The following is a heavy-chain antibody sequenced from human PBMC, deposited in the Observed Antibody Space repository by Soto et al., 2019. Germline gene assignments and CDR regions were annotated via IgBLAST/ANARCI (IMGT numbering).Heavy chain of an antibody. V-gene: IGHV5-51*01. CDR2: IYPGDSDT. CDR1: GYIFTSYW. CDR3: ERLANIFDFDN. Sequence: PGYSLKISFQGYGYIFTSYWIVWVRQMPGKGLEWMGIIYPGDSDTRYIPSFKGQVTISADKSISTAYLQWSSLKASDTAMYYCERLANIFDFDNWGHGTMVTDSS. D-gene: IGHD2-21*01. J-gene: IGHJ4*01.